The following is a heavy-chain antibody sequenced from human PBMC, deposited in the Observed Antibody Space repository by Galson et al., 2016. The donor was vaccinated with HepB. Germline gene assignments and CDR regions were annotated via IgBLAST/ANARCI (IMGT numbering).Heavy chain of an antibody. Sequence: SLRLSCAASGFTFSNYAMSWVRQAPGKGLEWVSGISNSGGNTYYAESVKGRFSVSRDNSKNTLYLQMNSLRVEDTAPYYCARGYLGYCSGGTGDRDVGSEQWGQGTLVTVSS. J-gene: IGHJ1*01. D-gene: IGHD2-15*01. CDR1: GFTFSNYA. CDR3: ARGYLGYCSGGTGDRDVGSEQ. V-gene: IGHV3-23*01. CDR2: ISNSGGNT.